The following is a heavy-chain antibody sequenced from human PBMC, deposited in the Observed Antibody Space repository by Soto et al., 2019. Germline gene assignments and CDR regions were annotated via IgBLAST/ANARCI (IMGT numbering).Heavy chain of an antibody. CDR3: TTVRYFDWLLSVY. CDR1: GVTFSNGW. V-gene: IGHV3-15*01. D-gene: IGHD3-9*01. J-gene: IGHJ4*02. CDR2: IKSKADGGTI. Sequence: GGSLRLSCAASGVTFSNGWMSWVRQAPGKGLEWVGRIKSKADGGTIHYAAPVKGRFSISRDDSKNTVYLQMNSLKIEDTAVYYCTTVRYFDWLLSVYWGQGTRVTVPS.